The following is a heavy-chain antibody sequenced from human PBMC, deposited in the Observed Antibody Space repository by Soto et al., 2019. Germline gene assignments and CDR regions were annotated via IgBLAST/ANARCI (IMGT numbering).Heavy chain of an antibody. D-gene: IGHD3-22*01. CDR3: ARVYYYDSSGSGAFDI. J-gene: IGHJ3*02. CDR1: GFTFGSYS. Sequence: PGGSLRLSCAASGFTFGSYSMNWVRQAPGKGLEWVSSISSSSSYIYYADSVKGRFTISRDNAKNSLYLQMNSLRAEDTAVYYCARVYYYDSSGSGAFDIWGQGTMVTVSS. CDR2: ISSSSSYI. V-gene: IGHV3-21*01.